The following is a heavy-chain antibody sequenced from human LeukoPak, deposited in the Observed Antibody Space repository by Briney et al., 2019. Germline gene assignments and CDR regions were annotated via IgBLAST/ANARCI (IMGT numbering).Heavy chain of an antibody. CDR2: IYYSGST. CDR3: ARAGLVRGVITDAFDI. J-gene: IGHJ3*02. V-gene: IGHV4-59*01. Sequence: TSETLSLTCTVSGGSISSYYWSWIRQPPGKGLEWIGYIYYSGSTNYNPSLKSRVTISVGTSKNQFSLKLSSVTAADTAVYYCARAGLVRGVITDAFDIWGQGTMVTVSS. D-gene: IGHD3-10*01. CDR1: GGSISSYY.